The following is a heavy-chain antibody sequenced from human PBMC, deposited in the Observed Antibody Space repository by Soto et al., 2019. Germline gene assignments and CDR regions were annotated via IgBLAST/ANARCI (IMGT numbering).Heavy chain of an antibody. Sequence: QITLKESRPTLVKPTQTLTLTCKFSGFSLSTSGVGVGWIRQPPGKALEFLGLIYWDDDKRYSPSLKSRLTITRDSSNSQVVLTMTNMDPVDTATYYCAHRLAYGSGSDYFDYWGQGTLVTVSS. CDR2: IYWDDDK. D-gene: IGHD3-10*01. CDR1: GFSLSTSGVG. V-gene: IGHV2-5*02. CDR3: AHRLAYGSGSDYFDY. J-gene: IGHJ4*02.